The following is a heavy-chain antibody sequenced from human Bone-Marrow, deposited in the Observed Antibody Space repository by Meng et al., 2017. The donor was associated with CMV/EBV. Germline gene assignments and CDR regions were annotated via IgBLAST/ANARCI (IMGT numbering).Heavy chain of an antibody. V-gene: IGHV1-69*10. J-gene: IGHJ6*02. CDR2: IIPILGIA. CDR1: GGTFSSYA. Sequence: SVKVSCKASGGTFSSYAISWVRQAPGQGLEWMGGIIPILGIANDAQKFQGRVTITADKSTSTGNMELGRLRSEDTAVYYCAELTKIEDYDGMDVWGQGTTVTVSS. D-gene: IGHD3-22*01. CDR3: AELTKIEDYDGMDV.